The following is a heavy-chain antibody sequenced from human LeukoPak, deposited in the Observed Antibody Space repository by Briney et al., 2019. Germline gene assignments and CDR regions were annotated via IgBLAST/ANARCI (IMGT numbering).Heavy chain of an antibody. CDR3: AAYYYDSSGYL. J-gene: IGHJ4*02. V-gene: IGHV4-39*01. CDR2: IYNGGSP. CDR1: GGSISSSNYY. Sequence: SDTLSLTCTVSGGSISSSNYYWGWIRQPPGKGREWIGSIYNGGSPYYNRALKSRVTISVDTSKHQFSLKLSSVTAADTAVYYCAAYYYDSSGYLWGQGTLVTVSS. D-gene: IGHD3-22*01.